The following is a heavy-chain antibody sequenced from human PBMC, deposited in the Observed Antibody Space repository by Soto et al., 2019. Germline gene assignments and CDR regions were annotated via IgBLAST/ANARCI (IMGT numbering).Heavy chain of an antibody. CDR3: ARTKRDYGDYYYYYGMDV. Sequence: GESLKISCKGSGYSFTSYWISWVRQMPGKGLEWMGRIDPSDSYTNYSPSFQGHVTISADKSISTAYLQWSSLKASDTAMYYFARTKRDYGDYYYYYGMDVWGQGTTVTVSS. CDR1: GYSFTSYW. D-gene: IGHD4-17*01. J-gene: IGHJ6*02. CDR2: IDPSDSYT. V-gene: IGHV5-10-1*01.